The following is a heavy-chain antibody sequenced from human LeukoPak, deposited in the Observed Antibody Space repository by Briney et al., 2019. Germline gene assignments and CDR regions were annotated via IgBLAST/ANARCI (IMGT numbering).Heavy chain of an antibody. CDR3: TRLGGYYYYYFDY. CDR2: IRSKAYGGTT. Sequence: PGGSLRLSCTASGFTFGDYAMSWVRQAPGKGLEWAGFIRSKAYGGTTEYAASVKGRFTISRDDSKSIAYLQMNSLKTEDTAVYYCTRLGGYYYYYFDYWGQGTLVTVSS. CDR1: GFTFGDYA. D-gene: IGHD3-22*01. J-gene: IGHJ4*02. V-gene: IGHV3-49*04.